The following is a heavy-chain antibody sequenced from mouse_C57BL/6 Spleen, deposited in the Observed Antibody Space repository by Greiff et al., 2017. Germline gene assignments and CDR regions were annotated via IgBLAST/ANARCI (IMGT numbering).Heavy chain of an antibody. D-gene: IGHD1-1*01. CDR2: IDPEDGET. V-gene: IGHV14-2*01. CDR3: ATDGSSYWYFDV. CDR1: GFNIKDYY. Sequence: EVMLVESGAELVKPGASVKLSCTASGFNIKDYYMHWVKQRTEQGLEWIGRIDPEDGETKYAPKFQGKATITADTSSNTAYLQLSSLTSEDTAVYYGATDGSSYWYFDVWGTGTTVTVAS. J-gene: IGHJ1*03.